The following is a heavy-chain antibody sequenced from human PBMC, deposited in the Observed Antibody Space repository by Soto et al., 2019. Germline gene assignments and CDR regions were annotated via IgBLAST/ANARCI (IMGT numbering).Heavy chain of an antibody. V-gene: IGHV1-3*01. CDR1: GYTFTSYA. J-gene: IGHJ4*02. CDR2: INAGNGNT. CDR3: AKSSGYYSFFDY. Sequence: GASVKVSCKSSGYTFTSYAMHWVRQAPGQRLEWMGWINAGNGNTKYSQKFQGRVTITRDTSASTAYMELSSLRSEDTAVYYCAKSSGYYSFFDYWGQGTLVTVSS. D-gene: IGHD3-22*01.